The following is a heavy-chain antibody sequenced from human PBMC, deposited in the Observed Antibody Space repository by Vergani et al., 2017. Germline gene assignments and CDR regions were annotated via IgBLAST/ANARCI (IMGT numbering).Heavy chain of an antibody. Sequence: QVQLQESGPGLVKPPGTLSLTCAVSGGSISSSNWWSWVRQPPGKGLEWIGEIYHSGSTNYNPSLKSRVTISVDKSKNQFSLKLSSVTAAEPAVYYCASSQNCDYVVPDRFYGMDVWGQGTTVTVSS. D-gene: IGHD4-17*01. V-gene: IGHV4-4*03. J-gene: IGHJ6*02. CDR3: ASSQNCDYVVPDRFYGMDV. CDR2: IYHSGST. CDR1: GGSISSSNW.